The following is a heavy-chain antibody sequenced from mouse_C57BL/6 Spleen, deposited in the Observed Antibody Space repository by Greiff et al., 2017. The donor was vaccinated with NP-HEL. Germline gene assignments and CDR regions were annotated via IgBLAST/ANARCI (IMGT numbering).Heavy chain of an antibody. V-gene: IGHV1-61*01. CDR2: IYPSDSET. Sequence: QVQLQQPGAELVRPGSSVKLSCKASGYTFTSYWMDWVKQRPGQGLEWIGNIYPSDSETHYNQKFKDKATLTVDKSSSTAYMQLSSLTSEDSAVYYCARSLYYYGSSYPGFAYWGQGTLVTVSA. CDR3: ARSLYYYGSSYPGFAY. D-gene: IGHD1-1*01. CDR1: GYTFTSYW. J-gene: IGHJ3*01.